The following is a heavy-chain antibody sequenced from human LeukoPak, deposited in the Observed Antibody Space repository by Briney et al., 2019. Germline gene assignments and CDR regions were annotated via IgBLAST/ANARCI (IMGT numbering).Heavy chain of an antibody. D-gene: IGHD4-17*01. V-gene: IGHV1-18*01. CDR3: ARDSDYGDYTDYSTPPLKIDY. Sequence: ASVKVSCKASGYTFTSYGISWVRQAPGQGLEWIGWISVYNDNTNYAQKLQGRVTMTTDTSTSTAYMELRSLRSDDTAVYYCARDSDYGDYTDYSTPPLKIDYWGQGTLVTVSS. CDR2: ISVYNDNT. CDR1: GYTFTSYG. J-gene: IGHJ4*02.